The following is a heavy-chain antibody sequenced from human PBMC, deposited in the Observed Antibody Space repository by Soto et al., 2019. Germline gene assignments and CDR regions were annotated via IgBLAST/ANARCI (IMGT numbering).Heavy chain of an antibody. CDR1: GFTFSSFW. Sequence: GGSLRLSCAASGFTFSSFWMSWVRQAPGKGLEWVANIGQDGSEKKYVDSVKGRLTVSRDNAKKSLYLQMRSLRAEDTAVYYCARVKGRIAPYGMDVWGQGTTVTVSS. CDR2: IGQDGSEK. V-gene: IGHV3-7*01. CDR3: ARVKGRIAPYGMDV. D-gene: IGHD6-13*01. J-gene: IGHJ6*02.